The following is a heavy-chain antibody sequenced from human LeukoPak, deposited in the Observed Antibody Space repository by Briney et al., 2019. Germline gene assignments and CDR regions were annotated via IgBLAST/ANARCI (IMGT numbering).Heavy chain of an antibody. Sequence: PGGSLRLSCAASGFTFSSYWMSWARQAPGKGLEWVANIKQDGSEKYYVDSVKGRFTISRDNAKNSLYLQMNSLRAEDTAVYYCARDPYSSSNDAFDIWGQGTMVTVSS. J-gene: IGHJ3*02. CDR3: ARDPYSSSNDAFDI. CDR2: IKQDGSEK. D-gene: IGHD6-6*01. CDR1: GFTFSSYW. V-gene: IGHV3-7*01.